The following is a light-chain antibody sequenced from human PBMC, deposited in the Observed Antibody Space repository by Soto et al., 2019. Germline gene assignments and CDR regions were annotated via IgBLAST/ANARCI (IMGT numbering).Light chain of an antibody. CDR1: QTVSSNY. CDR2: AAS. Sequence: EIVWTQSPGTMSLSPGERATLSCRASQTVSSNYLAWYQQKPGQAPRLLIYAASTRATGIPVRFSGSGSGTDFTLSISRLEPEDFAVYYCQLYGTSPKPFGQGTKVEIK. CDR3: QLYGTSPKP. V-gene: IGKV3-20*01. J-gene: IGKJ1*01.